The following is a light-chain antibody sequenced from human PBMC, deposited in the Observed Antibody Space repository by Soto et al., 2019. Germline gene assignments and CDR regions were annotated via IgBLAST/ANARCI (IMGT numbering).Light chain of an antibody. Sequence: EIVLTQSPGTLSLSPGDRATLSCRASQSLSVSYIAWYQQRPGQAPRLLIYGTSTRATLIPDRFSGTGYGPDFTLSISSLAPEDFAVYYCHQFGDSPQTFGQGTPVEI. J-gene: IGKJ1*01. CDR1: QSLSVSY. CDR3: HQFGDSPQT. V-gene: IGKV3-20*01. CDR2: GTS.